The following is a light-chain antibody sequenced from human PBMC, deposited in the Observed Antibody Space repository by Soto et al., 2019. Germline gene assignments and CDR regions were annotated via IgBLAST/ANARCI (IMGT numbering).Light chain of an antibody. Sequence: QSALTQPPSVSGAPGQRVTISCTGNSSNIGAGYDVLWYQQFPGAAPKVLIHGNTNRPAGVPARFSGSKSGTSASLAITGLQAEDEADYYCQSYDSSRVVFGGGTKLTVL. J-gene: IGLJ2*01. CDR3: QSYDSSRVV. V-gene: IGLV1-40*01. CDR1: SSNIGAGYD. CDR2: GNT.